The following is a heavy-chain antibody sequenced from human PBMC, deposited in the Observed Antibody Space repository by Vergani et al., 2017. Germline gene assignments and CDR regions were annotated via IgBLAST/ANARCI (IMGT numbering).Heavy chain of an antibody. J-gene: IGHJ4*02. CDR2: IWNDGGNK. D-gene: IGHD1-1*01. CDR3: VRDRYEGTSPYNGRLIGH. V-gene: IGHV3-33*01. Sequence: QVQLVESGGGVVQPGRSLRLSCVMSGFTVTNYAIFWVRQAPGKGLEWVSVIWNDGGNKQFADSVAGRFAISRDDSKKTVYLEMTNLRAEDTALYYCVRDRYEGTSPYNGRLIGHWGQGTRVTVSS. CDR1: GFTVTNYA.